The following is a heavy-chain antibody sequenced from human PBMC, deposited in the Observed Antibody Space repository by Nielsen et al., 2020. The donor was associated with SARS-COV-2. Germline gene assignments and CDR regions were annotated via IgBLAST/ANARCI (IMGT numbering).Heavy chain of an antibody. Sequence: ASMKVSCKASGYTFTSYAMHWVRQAPGQRLEWMGWINAGNGNTKYSQKFQGRVTITRDTSASTAYMELSSLRSEDTAVYYCAREGLYYYDSTSFDYWGQGTLVTVSS. CDR1: GYTFTSYA. D-gene: IGHD3-22*01. V-gene: IGHV1-3*01. CDR3: AREGLYYYDSTSFDY. CDR2: INAGNGNT. J-gene: IGHJ4*02.